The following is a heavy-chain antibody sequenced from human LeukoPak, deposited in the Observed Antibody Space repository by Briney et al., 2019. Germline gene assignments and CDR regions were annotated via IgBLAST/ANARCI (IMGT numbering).Heavy chain of an antibody. CDR3: ARVRVDDYGDYRVTLFDY. V-gene: IGHV4-4*07. D-gene: IGHD4-17*01. CDR1: GGSISSYY. CDR2: IYTSGST. J-gene: IGHJ4*02. Sequence: SETLSLTCTVSGGSISSYYWSWIRQPAGKGLEWIGRIYTSGSTNYNPSLESRVTMSVDTSKNQFSLKLSSVTAADTAVYYCARVRVDDYGDYRVTLFDYWGQGTLVTVSS.